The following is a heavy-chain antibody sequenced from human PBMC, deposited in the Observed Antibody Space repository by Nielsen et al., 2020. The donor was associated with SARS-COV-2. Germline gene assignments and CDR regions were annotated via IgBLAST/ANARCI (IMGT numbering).Heavy chain of an antibody. CDR1: GFTFSSYS. CDR2: ISSSSSTI. V-gene: IGHV3-48*01. CDR3: ARDREMDWNYYYYGMDV. D-gene: IGHD3/OR15-3a*01. J-gene: IGHJ6*02. Sequence: GGSLRLSCAASGFTFSSYSMNWVRQAPGKGLEWVSYISSSSSTIYYADSVKGRFTISRDNAKNSLYLQMNSLRAEDTAVYYCARDREMDWNYYYYGMDVWGQGTTVTVSS.